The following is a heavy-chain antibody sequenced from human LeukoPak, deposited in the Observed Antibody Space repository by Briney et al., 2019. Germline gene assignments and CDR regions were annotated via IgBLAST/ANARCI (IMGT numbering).Heavy chain of an antibody. CDR1: GGSISSYY. D-gene: IGHD2-15*01. Sequence: SETLSLTCTVSGGSISSYYWSWIRQPPGKGLEWIGYIYYSGSTNYNPSLKSRVTISVDTSKNQFSLKLSSVTAADTAVYYCARETPSGAWDYWGQGTLVTVSS. CDR3: ARETPSGAWDY. V-gene: IGHV4-59*01. CDR2: IYYSGST. J-gene: IGHJ4*02.